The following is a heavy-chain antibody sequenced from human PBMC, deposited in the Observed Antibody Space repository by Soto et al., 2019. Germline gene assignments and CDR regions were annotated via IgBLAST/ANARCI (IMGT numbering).Heavy chain of an antibody. V-gene: IGHV3-53*01. CDR3: ARDLVHRRITIFGVDPAYYYYGMHV. CDR1: GFTVSSNY. CDR2: IYSGGST. J-gene: IGHJ6*02. Sequence: GALRLSCAASGFTVSSNYMSWVRQAPGKGLEWVSVIYSGGSTYYADSVKGRFTISRDNSKNTLYLQTYSLRAEDTAVYYCARDLVHRRITIFGVDPAYYYYGMHVCGQGTPVTVSS. D-gene: IGHD3-3*01.